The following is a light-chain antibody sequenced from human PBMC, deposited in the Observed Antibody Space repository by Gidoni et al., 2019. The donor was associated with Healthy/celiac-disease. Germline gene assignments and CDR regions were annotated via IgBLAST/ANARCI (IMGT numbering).Light chain of an antibody. CDR2: GAS. J-gene: IGKJ5*01. Sequence: EIVLTPSPGTLSLSPGERATLSCRARQSVSSSYLARYQQKPGQAPRLLLYGASSRATGLPDRFSGSGSGTDFTLTISRLEPEDFAVYYCQQYGSSPPITFGQGTRLEIK. CDR3: QQYGSSPPIT. CDR1: QSVSSSY. V-gene: IGKV3-20*01.